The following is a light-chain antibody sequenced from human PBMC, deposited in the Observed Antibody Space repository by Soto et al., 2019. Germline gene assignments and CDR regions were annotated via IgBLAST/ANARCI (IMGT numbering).Light chain of an antibody. CDR1: KNDIGVYDF. CDR2: EVV. Sequence: QSVLTQPPSASGSPGQSVTISCTGTKNDIGVYDFVSWYQHHPGKAPRLIIYEVVQRPSGVPDRFSGTKSGNTAPLPVSGLQAGDEADYFCKSYAGSNTYVFGSGTKLTVL. J-gene: IGLJ1*01. CDR3: KSYAGSNTYV. V-gene: IGLV2-8*01.